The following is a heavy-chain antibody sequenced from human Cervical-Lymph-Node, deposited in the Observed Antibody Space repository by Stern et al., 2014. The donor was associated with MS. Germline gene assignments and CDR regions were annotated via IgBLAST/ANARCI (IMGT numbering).Heavy chain of an antibody. Sequence: VQLGQSGAELIRPGGSLKISCKGSGFKFSIYWIAWVRQMPGKGLEWMGIIYPGDSETRYSASFKGQVTMSADKSTSTAYLQGSTLNASDTAMYFCARQTTAWASDVWGQGTLVTVSS. CDR3: ARQTTAWASDV. CDR2: IYPGDSET. D-gene: IGHD1-14*01. J-gene: IGHJ4*02. CDR1: GFKFSIYW. V-gene: IGHV5-51*01.